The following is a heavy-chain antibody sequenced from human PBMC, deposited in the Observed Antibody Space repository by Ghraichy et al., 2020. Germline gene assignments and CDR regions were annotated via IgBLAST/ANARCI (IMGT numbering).Heavy chain of an antibody. CDR1: GGSISSSSYY. Sequence: SETLSLTCTVSGGSISSSSYYWGWIRQPPGKGLEWIGSIYYSGSTYYNPSLKSRVTISVDTSKNQFSLKLSSVTAADTAVYYCATRLDDYYDSSGYYNSWGQGTLVTVSS. J-gene: IGHJ4*02. CDR2: IYYSGST. V-gene: IGHV4-39*01. D-gene: IGHD3-22*01. CDR3: ATRLDDYYDSSGYYNS.